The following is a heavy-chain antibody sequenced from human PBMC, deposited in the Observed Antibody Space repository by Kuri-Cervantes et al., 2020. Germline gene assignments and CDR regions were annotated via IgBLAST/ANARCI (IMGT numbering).Heavy chain of an antibody. J-gene: IGHJ4*02. CDR1: GFTFSTYS. V-gene: IGHV3-21*04. CDR2: ISSSNSYI. Sequence: GESLKISCAASGFTFSTYSINWVRQAPGKGLEWVSSISSSNSYIYYADSVKGRFTISRDNSKNTLYLQMNSLRAEDTAVYYCASVARPLGYWGQGTLVTVSS. CDR3: ASVARPLGY. D-gene: IGHD6-6*01.